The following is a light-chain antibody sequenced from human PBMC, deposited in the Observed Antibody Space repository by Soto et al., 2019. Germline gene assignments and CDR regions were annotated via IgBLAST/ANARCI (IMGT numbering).Light chain of an antibody. J-gene: IGKJ2*02. CDR2: GAS. V-gene: IGKV3-20*01. CDR3: QQYGSSPRT. CDR1: QSVSSSY. Sequence: EIVLTQSPGTLSLSPGERATLSCRTSQSVSSSYLAWYQQQHGQAPRLLIYGASSRATGIPDRFSGSGSGTDFTLTISRLEPEDVAVYYCQQYGSSPRTFGQGTKLEIK.